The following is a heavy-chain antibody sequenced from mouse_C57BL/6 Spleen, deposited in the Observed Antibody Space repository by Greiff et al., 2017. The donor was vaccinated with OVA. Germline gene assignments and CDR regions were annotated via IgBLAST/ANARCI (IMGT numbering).Heavy chain of an antibody. V-gene: IGHV1-76*01. J-gene: IGHJ2*01. CDR2: IYPGSGNT. Sequence: VQLQQSGAELVRPGASVKLSCKASGYTFTDYYINWVKQRPGQGLEWIARIYPGSGNTYYNEKFKGKATLTAEKSSSTAYMQLSSLTSEDSAVYFCARVYQRDYCDYWGQGTTLTVSS. D-gene: IGHD5-1*01. CDR3: ARVYQRDYCDY. CDR1: GYTFTDYY.